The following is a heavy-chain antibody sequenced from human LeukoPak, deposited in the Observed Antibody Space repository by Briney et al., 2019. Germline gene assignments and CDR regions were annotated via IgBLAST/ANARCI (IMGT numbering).Heavy chain of an antibody. V-gene: IGHV4-34*01. CDR3: AITGPTPGTFDY. Sequence: PSETLSLTCAVYGASFTGDYWSWFRQPPGKGLEWIGEINHSGGTNYNPSLKSRVTISLDTSNNQFSLKLNSVTAADTAVYYCAITGPTPGTFDYWGQGTLVTVSS. D-gene: IGHD2-8*02. CDR1: GASFTGDY. J-gene: IGHJ4*02. CDR2: INHSGGT.